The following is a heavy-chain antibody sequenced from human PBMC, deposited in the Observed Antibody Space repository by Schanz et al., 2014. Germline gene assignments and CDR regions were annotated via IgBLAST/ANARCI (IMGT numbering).Heavy chain of an antibody. D-gene: IGHD3-10*01. Sequence: EVQLVESGGGLIQPGGSLRLSCAASGFGFSSYSMNWVRQAPGKGLEWVSYISSSSSTRYYADSVKGRFTISRDNAKNSLFLQLNSLRADDTAVYYCAKDGPGGSGSYSADGGMDVWGQGTTVTVSS. CDR3: AKDGPGGSGSYSADGGMDV. J-gene: IGHJ6*02. CDR1: GFGFSSYS. V-gene: IGHV3-48*01. CDR2: ISSSSSTR.